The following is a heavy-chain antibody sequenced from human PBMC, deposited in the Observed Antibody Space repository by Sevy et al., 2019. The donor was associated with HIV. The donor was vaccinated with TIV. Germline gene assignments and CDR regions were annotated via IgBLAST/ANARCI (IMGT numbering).Heavy chain of an antibody. CDR2: VYYSGST. CDR1: NGSISDYY. V-gene: IGHV4-59*08. J-gene: IGHJ4*02. CDR3: ARHTLQRSRGWDFDF. Sequence: SETLSLTCTVSNGSISDYYWSWIRQPPGKGLQWIGFVYYSGSTNYNPSFKSRVFISADTSKNRFSLELQSLTAADTAVYYCARHTLQRSRGWDFDFRGQGTLVTVSS. D-gene: IGHD1-1*01.